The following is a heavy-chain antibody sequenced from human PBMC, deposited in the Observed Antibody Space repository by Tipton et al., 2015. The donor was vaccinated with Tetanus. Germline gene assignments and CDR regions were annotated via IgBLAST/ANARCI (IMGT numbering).Heavy chain of an antibody. CDR3: AREAPFSADAFDI. J-gene: IGHJ3*02. Sequence: SLRLSCAASGFTVSSNYMSWVRQAPGKGLEWVSVIYSGGSTYYADSVKGRFTISRDNSKSTLYLQMNSLRAEDTAVYYCAREAPFSADAFDIWGQGTMVTVSS. CDR2: IYSGGST. CDR1: GFTVSSNY. D-gene: IGHD1-26*01. V-gene: IGHV3-53*01.